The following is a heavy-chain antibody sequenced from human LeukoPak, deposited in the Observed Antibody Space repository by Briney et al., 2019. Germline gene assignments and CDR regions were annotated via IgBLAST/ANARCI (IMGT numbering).Heavy chain of an antibody. V-gene: IGHV3-30-3*01. CDR1: GFTFSSYA. J-gene: IGHJ4*02. CDR2: ISYDGSKK. Sequence: GGSLRLSCAASGFTFSSYAMHWVRQAPGKGLEWVAVISYDGSKKYYADSVKGRFTISRDNSKNTLYLQMNSLRAEDTAVYYCAREQNGAFDYWGQGTLVTVSS. D-gene: IGHD1-1*01. CDR3: AREQNGAFDY.